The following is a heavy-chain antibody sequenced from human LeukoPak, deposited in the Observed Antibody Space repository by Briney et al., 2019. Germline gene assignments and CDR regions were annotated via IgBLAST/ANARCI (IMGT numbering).Heavy chain of an antibody. V-gene: IGHV3-66*01. Sequence: GGSLRLSCAASGFTVSSNYMTWVRQAPGKGLEWVSVIYSGGSTYYADSVKGRFTISRDNSKNTLYLQMNSLRAEDTAVYYCARDPASDSSGYYNGYWGQGTLVTVSS. D-gene: IGHD3-22*01. J-gene: IGHJ4*02. CDR1: GFTVSSNY. CDR3: ARDPASDSSGYYNGY. CDR2: IYSGGST.